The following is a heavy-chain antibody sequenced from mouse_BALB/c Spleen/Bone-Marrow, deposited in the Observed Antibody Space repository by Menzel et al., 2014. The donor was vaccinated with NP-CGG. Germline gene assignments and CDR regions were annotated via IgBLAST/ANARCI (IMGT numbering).Heavy chain of an antibody. J-gene: IGHJ2*01. V-gene: IGHV1-7*01. CDR1: GYTFTSYW. D-gene: IGHD2-1*01. CDR3: ARYGNYGDYFDY. CDR2: INPSTGYT. Sequence: QVQLKQSGAELAKPGASVKMSCKATGYTFTSYWMHWVKRRPGQGLEWIGKINPSTGYTEYNQKFKDKATLTADKSSSTAYMQLSSLTSEDSAVYYCARYGNYGDYFDYWGQGTTLTVSS.